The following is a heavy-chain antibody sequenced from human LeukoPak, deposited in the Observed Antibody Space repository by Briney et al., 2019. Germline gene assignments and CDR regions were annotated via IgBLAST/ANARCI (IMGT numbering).Heavy chain of an antibody. CDR2: INPNSGGT. CDR1: GYTFTGYY. J-gene: IGHJ4*02. Sequence: ASVKVSCKASGYTFTGYYMHWVRQALDKGFNGLGWINPNSGGTNYAQKFQGRVTMTRDTSISTAYMELSRLRSDDTAVYYCARADPDTKYYFDYWGQGTLVTVSS. D-gene: IGHD2-8*01. CDR3: ARADPDTKYYFDY. V-gene: IGHV1-2*02.